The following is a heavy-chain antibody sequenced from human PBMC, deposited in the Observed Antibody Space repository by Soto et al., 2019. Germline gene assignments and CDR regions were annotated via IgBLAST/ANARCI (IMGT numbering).Heavy chain of an antibody. CDR3: ARFSGGSYNTYYFYYGMDV. CDR1: GYTFTSYG. J-gene: IGHJ6*02. D-gene: IGHD2-15*01. Sequence: QVQLVQSGAEVKKPGASVKVSCKASGYTFTSYGISWVGQAPGQGLDWMGWISAYNGNTKYAQDLQGRVTMTTDTSTSKAYMELRSLRSDDTAVYYCARFSGGSYNTYYFYYGMDVWGQGTTVTVSS. V-gene: IGHV1-18*01. CDR2: ISAYNGNT.